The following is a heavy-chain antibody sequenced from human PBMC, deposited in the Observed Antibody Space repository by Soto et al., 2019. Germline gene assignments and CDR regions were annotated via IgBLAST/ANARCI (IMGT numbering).Heavy chain of an antibody. V-gene: IGHV1-46*03. CDR2: IIPSCGSS. CDR1: GYTFTSYY. CDR3: ARVYCSGGSCYSIDP. J-gene: IGHJ5*02. Sequence: ASVKVSCKASGYTFTSYYMHWVRQAPGQGLEWMGIIIPSCGSSNYAQKFQGRVTMTRDTSTSTVYMELSSLRSEDTAVYYCARVYCSGGSCYSIDPWGQGTLVTVSS. D-gene: IGHD2-15*01.